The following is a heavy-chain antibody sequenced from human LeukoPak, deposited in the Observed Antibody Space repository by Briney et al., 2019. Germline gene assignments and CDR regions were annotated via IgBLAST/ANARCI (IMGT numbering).Heavy chain of an antibody. D-gene: IGHD3-9*01. J-gene: IGHJ4*02. CDR3: ARDPRTGYREYYFDY. Sequence: PSETLSLTCTVSGGSISSFYWSWFRQPPGKGLEWIGLMYYSGSTYYNPSLKSRVSLSVDTSKNQFSLKLNSVTAADTAVYYCARDPRTGYREYYFDYWGQGTLVTVSS. V-gene: IGHV4-59*01. CDR1: GGSISSFY. CDR2: MYYSGST.